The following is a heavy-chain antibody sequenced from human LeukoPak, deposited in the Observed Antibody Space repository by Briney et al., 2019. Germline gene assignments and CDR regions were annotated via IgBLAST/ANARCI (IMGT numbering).Heavy chain of an antibody. D-gene: IGHD4/OR15-4a*01. CDR3: ARLNYNWFDP. V-gene: IGHV3-23*01. Sequence: GGSLRLSCAASGFTFSSYGMSWVRQAPGKGLEWVSGISGSGGSTNYADSVKGRFTISRDNSKNTLYLQMNSLRAEDTAVYYCARLNYNWFDPWGQGTLVTVSS. CDR2: ISGSGGST. J-gene: IGHJ5*02. CDR1: GFTFSSYG.